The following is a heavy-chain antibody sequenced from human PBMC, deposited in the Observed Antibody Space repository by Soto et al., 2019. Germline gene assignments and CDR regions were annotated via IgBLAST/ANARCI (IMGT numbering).Heavy chain of an antibody. J-gene: IGHJ4*02. CDR1: GFTFSSYG. Sequence: PGGSLRLSCAASGFTFSSYGMHWVRQAPGKGLEWVAVIWYDGSNKYYADSVKGRFTISRDNSKNTLYLQMNSLRAEDTAVYYCARDSGELFLGYWGQGTLVTVSS. V-gene: IGHV3-33*01. D-gene: IGHD3-10*01. CDR2: IWYDGSNK. CDR3: ARDSGELFLGY.